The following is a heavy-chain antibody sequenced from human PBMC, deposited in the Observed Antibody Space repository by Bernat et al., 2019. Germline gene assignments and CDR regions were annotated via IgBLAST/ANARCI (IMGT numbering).Heavy chain of an antibody. J-gene: IGHJ4*02. CDR3: ASLYYDILTDYYFDY. CDR1: GGSISSSSYY. Sequence: QLQLQESGPGLVKPSETLSLTCTVSGGSISSSSYYWGWIRQPPGKGLEWIGSIYYCGSTYYNPSLKRRVTISVDTSKNQFSLKLSSVTAADTAVYYCASLYYDILTDYYFDYWGQGTLVTVSS. V-gene: IGHV4-39*01. D-gene: IGHD3-9*01. CDR2: IYYCGST.